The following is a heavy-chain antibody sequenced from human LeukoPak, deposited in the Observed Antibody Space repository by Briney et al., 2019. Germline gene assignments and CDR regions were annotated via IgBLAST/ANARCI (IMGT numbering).Heavy chain of an antibody. D-gene: IGHD3-3*01. CDR1: GLTFIDYA. CDR3: TKDVGVVMFDY. CDR2: ICASCCNT. J-gene: IGHJ4*02. Sequence: GGSLRLSCAPSGLTFIDYAMCWVRQAPEQGRVWVSTICASCCNTHYADSVKGRFTISRDNSKNTLYLQMSSLRAEDTAVYYCTKDVGVVMFDYWGQGTLVTVSS. V-gene: IGHV3-23*01.